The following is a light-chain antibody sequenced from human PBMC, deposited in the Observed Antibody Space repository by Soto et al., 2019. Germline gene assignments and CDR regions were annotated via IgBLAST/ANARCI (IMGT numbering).Light chain of an antibody. J-gene: IGKJ1*01. CDR2: KAF. CDR3: QQYNSYSRT. Sequence: DIHMTQSPSTLSGSVGDRVTITCRASQTISSWLAWYQQKRGKAPKLLIYKAFTLKSGVPSRFSGSGSGTEFTLTISSLQPDDFATYYCQQYNSYSRTFGQGTKVDIK. CDR1: QTISSW. V-gene: IGKV1-5*03.